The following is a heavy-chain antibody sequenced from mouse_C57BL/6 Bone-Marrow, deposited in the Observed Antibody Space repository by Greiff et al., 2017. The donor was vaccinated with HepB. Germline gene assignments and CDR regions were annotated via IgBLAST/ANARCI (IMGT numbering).Heavy chain of an antibody. Sequence: QVQLQQPGAELVKPGASVKLSCKASGYTLTSYWMHWVKQRPGRGLEWIGRIDPNSGGTKYNEKFKSKATLTVDKPSSTAYMQLSSLTSEDSAVYYCARLAHYYYGSSYHWYFDVWGTGTTVTVSS. V-gene: IGHV1-72*01. CDR1: GYTLTSYW. CDR2: IDPNSGGT. J-gene: IGHJ1*03. CDR3: ARLAHYYYGSSYHWYFDV. D-gene: IGHD1-1*01.